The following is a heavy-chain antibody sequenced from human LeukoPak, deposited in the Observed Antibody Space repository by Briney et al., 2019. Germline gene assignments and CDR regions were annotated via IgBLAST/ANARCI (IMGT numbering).Heavy chain of an antibody. Sequence: GGSLRLSCAASGFTFSSYAMSWDRQAPGKGLEWVSAISGSGGSTYYADSVKGRFTISRDNSKNTLYLQMNSLRAEDTAVYYCAKSPWQHPGEDWFDPWGQGTLVTVSS. V-gene: IGHV3-23*01. CDR2: ISGSGGST. D-gene: IGHD3-10*01. J-gene: IGHJ5*02. CDR3: AKSPWQHPGEDWFDP. CDR1: GFTFSSYA.